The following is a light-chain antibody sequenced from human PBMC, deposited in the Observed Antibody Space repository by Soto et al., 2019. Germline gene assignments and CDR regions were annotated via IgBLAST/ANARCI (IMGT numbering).Light chain of an antibody. J-gene: IGLJ2*01. CDR1: ISDVGSYNY. V-gene: IGLV2-14*01. CDR2: EVA. CDR3: SSYTNSNTVV. Sequence: QSALTQPASVSGSPGQSITISCTGTISDVGSYNYVSWYQHHPGKAPKVIIYEVANRPSGISNRFSGSKSGNTAYLTISGLQAEDEADYYCSSYTNSNTVVFAGGTKLTVL.